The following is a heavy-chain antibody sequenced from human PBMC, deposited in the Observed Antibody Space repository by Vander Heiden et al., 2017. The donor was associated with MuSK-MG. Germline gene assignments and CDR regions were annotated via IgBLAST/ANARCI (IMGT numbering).Heavy chain of an antibody. CDR1: GGTFNNYV. J-gene: IGHJ4*02. V-gene: IGHV1-69*06. D-gene: IGHD3-10*02. CDR3: ARGAENANVEE. CDR2: IIPMFDTT. Sequence: QVQLVQSGAAVTKPGSSVKVSCKASGGTFNNYVFSGVRQALGQGLEWVGGIIPMFDTTTYAQKFQGRVTITADKTTSAAYMQLSSLRSEDTAVYYCARGAENANVEEWGKGTLVAVSS.